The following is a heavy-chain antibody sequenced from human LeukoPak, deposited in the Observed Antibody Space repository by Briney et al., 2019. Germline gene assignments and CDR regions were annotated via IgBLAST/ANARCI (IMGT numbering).Heavy chain of an antibody. CDR1: GGSISSSSYY. D-gene: IGHD4-17*01. CDR2: IYYSGST. CDR3: ASYDYGDSGAAFDI. Sequence: SETLSLTCTVSGGSISSSSYYWGWIRQPPGKGLEWIGSIYYSGSTYYNPSLKSRVTISVDTSKNQFSLKLSSVTAADTAVYYCASYDYGDSGAAFDIWGQGTMATVSS. J-gene: IGHJ3*02. V-gene: IGHV4-39*01.